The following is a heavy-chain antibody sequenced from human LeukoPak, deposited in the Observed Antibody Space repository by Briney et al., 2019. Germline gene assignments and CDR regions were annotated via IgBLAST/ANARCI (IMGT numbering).Heavy chain of an antibody. CDR2: TYTGGNS. V-gene: IGHV3-66*02. CDR3: ARGLPGGFVGFSSSYYPLDH. CDR1: GFSFSDAW. Sequence: PGGSLRLSCAASGFSFSDAWMNWVRQAPGKGLEWVSVTYTGGNSYHAGSVKGRFIISRDNSKNTLSLQMNSLRLEDTAVYYCARGLPGGFVGFSSSYYPLDHWGQGTLVTVSS. D-gene: IGHD6-13*01. J-gene: IGHJ4*02.